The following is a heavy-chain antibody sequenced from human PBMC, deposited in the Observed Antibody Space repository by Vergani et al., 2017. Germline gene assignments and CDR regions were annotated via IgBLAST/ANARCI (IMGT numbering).Heavy chain of an antibody. V-gene: IGHV5-51*03. Sequence: EKQLVQSGSETKKPGESLKISCKYSESSFISNEIAWVRQLSGKGLQWMRNINPIDSKIAYSPSFQGQAIMSLDKSITTAYLQWRSLMASDTAIYYCTRHVPCGDSTCLHFVHWGQEMQVTVSS. CDR2: INPIDSKI. CDR3: TRHVPCGDSTCLHFVH. CDR1: ESSFISNE. D-gene: IGHD2-21*01. J-gene: IGHJ4*02.